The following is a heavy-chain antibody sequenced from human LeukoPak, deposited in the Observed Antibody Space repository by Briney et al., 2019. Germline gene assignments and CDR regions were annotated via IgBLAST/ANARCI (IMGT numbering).Heavy chain of an antibody. CDR1: GFTFSSYG. CDR3: ARDFRNRLLWFGELFGHDY. V-gene: IGHV3-30*03. D-gene: IGHD3-10*01. Sequence: GGSLRLSCAASGFTFSSYGMHWVRQAPGKGLEWVAVISYDGSNKYYADSVKGRFTISRDNARNSLYLQMNSLRAEDTAVYYCARDFRNRLLWFGELFGHDYWGQGTLVTVSS. J-gene: IGHJ4*02. CDR2: ISYDGSNK.